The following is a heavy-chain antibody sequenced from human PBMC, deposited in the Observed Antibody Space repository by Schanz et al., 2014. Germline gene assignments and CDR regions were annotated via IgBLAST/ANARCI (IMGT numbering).Heavy chain of an antibody. J-gene: IGHJ5*02. V-gene: IGHV3-23*04. CDR2: INTGVNT. CDR3: AKAADWPVTRFDP. CDR1: GFTFGDYA. D-gene: IGHD3-9*01. Sequence: EVQLVESGGGLVKPGGSLRLSCAASGFTFGDYAMTRVRQAPGKGLEWVSAINTGVNTYYADSVRGRFTISSDSSKNTLYRQMSSLRADDTAVYYCAKAADWPVTRFDPWGQGTLXTVSS.